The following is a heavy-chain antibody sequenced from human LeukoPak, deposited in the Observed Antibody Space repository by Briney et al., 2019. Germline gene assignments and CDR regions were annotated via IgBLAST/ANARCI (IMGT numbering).Heavy chain of an antibody. J-gene: IGHJ6*03. CDR3: AGDSTSAYYYYMDV. CDR2: IYTSGST. CDR1: DGSISSALYY. D-gene: IGHD2-2*01. Sequence: SQTLSLTCTVSDGSISSALYYWSWIRQPAGKGLEWIGRIYTSGSTNYNPSLKSRVTMSVDTSKNQFSLKLSSVTAADTAVYYCAGDSTSAYYYYMDVWGKGTTVTVSS. V-gene: IGHV4-61*02.